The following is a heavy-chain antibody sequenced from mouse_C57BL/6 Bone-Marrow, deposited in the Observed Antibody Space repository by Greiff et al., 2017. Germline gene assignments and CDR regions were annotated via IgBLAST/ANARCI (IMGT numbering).Heavy chain of an antibody. V-gene: IGHV1-61*01. J-gene: IGHJ4*01. CDR3: ARETQTVVATKGMDY. CDR2: IYPSDSET. CDR1: GYTFTSYW. D-gene: IGHD1-1*01. Sequence: QVQLLQPGAELVRPGSSVKLSCKASGYTFTSYWMAWVTQRPGQGLEWIGNIYPSDSETHYHQTFKDRVTLTVDKSTSTAYMQLSSLTSEDSAVYYCARETQTVVATKGMDYWGQGTSVTVSS.